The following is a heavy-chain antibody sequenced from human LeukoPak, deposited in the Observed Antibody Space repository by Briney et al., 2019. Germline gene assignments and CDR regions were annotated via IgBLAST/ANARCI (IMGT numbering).Heavy chain of an antibody. CDR3: ARGGTSSITGLDY. Sequence: ASVKVSCKASGYTFTGYYMHWVRQAPRQGLEWMGWINPNSGGTNYAQKFQGRVTMARDTSISTAYMELSRLRSDDTAVYYCARGGTSSITGLDYWGQGTLVTVSS. J-gene: IGHJ4*02. CDR1: GYTFTGYY. V-gene: IGHV1-2*02. D-gene: IGHD1-20*01. CDR2: INPNSGGT.